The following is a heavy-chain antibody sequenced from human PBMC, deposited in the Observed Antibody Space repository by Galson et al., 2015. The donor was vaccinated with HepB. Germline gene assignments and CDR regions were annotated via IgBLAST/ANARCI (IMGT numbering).Heavy chain of an antibody. D-gene: IGHD6-13*01. CDR2: IYPGDSDT. J-gene: IGHJ6*02. Sequence: QPRTEAQTPGKSQQIDCTGSGYSFTSYWIGWVRQMLGKGLEWMGIIYPGDSDTRYSPSFQGQVTISADKSISTAYLQWSSLKASDTAMYYCARHGAAAGTNYYYGMDVWGQGTTVTVSS. CDR3: ARHGAAAGTNYYYGMDV. V-gene: IGHV5-51*01. CDR1: GYSFTSYW.